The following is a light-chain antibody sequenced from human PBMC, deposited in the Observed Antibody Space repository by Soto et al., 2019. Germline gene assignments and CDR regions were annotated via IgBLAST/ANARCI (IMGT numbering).Light chain of an antibody. Sequence: AIRMTQSPSSLSASTGDRVTITCRASQGISSYLAWYQQKPGKAPKLLIYAAPTLQSGVPSRFSGSGSGTDFTLTISCLQSEDFATYYCQQYCDSPRTFGQGTKVDIK. CDR3: QQYCDSPRT. J-gene: IGKJ1*01. V-gene: IGKV1-8*01. CDR2: AAP. CDR1: QGISSY.